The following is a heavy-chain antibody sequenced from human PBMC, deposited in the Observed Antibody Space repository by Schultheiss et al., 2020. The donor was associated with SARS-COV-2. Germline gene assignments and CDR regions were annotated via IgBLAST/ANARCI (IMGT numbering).Heavy chain of an antibody. CDR1: GYSFTSYW. Sequence: GESLKISCKGSGYSFTSYWIAWVRQMPGKGLEWMGIIYPGDSDTRYSPSFQGQVTISADKSISTAYLQWSSLKASDTAMYYCAASMVGKDYYYYYGMDVWGQGTTVTVSS. D-gene: IGHD3-10*01. J-gene: IGHJ6*02. V-gene: IGHV5-51*01. CDR2: IYPGDSDT. CDR3: AASMVGKDYYYYYGMDV.